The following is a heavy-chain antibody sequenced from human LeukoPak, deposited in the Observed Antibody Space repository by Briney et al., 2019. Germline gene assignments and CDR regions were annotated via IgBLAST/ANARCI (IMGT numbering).Heavy chain of an antibody. V-gene: IGHV3-33*01. J-gene: IGHJ4*02. CDR2: IWYDGSNK. CDR1: GFTFSSYG. Sequence: PGRSLRLSCAAAGFTFSSYGMHWVRQAPGKGLEWVAVIWYDGSNKYYADSVKGRFTISRDNSKNTLYLQMNSLRAEDTAVYYYARDIEVLTGYYLDYWGQGTLVTVSS. CDR3: ARDIEVLTGYYLDY. D-gene: IGHD2-21*02.